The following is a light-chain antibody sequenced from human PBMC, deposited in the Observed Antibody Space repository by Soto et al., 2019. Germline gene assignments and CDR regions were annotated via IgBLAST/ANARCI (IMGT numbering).Light chain of an antibody. V-gene: IGKV3-20*01. Sequence: EIVFTQSPCTLSLSPGERATLSCRASQSVGSDFLAWYQQRPGQPPRILIFGASGRATGIPDRFSGSGSGTDFTLTISRLEPEDFAVYYCQQYGSLSWAFGQGSKVDIK. CDR2: GAS. J-gene: IGKJ1*01. CDR3: QQYGSLSWA. CDR1: QSVGSDF.